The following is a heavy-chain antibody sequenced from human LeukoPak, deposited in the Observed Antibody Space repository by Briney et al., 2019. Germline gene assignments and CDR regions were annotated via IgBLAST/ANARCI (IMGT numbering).Heavy chain of an antibody. CDR1: GYTLTELS. J-gene: IGHJ6*02. CDR3: ATGYLVTDYYYYGMDV. V-gene: IGHV1-24*01. CDR2: FDPEDGET. D-gene: IGHD2-21*02. Sequence: GASVKVSCKVSGYTLTELSMHWVRQAPGKGLEWMGGFDPEDGETIYAQKFQGRVTMTEDTSTDTAYMELSSLRSEDTAVYYCATGYLVTDYYYYGMDVWGQGTTVTVSS.